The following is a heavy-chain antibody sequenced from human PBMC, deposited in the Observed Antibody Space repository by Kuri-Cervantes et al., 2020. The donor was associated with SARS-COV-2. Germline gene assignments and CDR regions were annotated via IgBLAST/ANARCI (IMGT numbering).Heavy chain of an antibody. CDR2: IRSTSVFK. Sequence: GESLKISCAASGFTFSAFTISWVRQAPGKGLEWVSSIRSTSVFKYYADSVKGRFTISRDNARDSVSLQMDSLRAEDTAIYYCARAPQGRYCSSTSCPIVWYFDLWGRGTLVTVSS. V-gene: IGHV3-21*01. CDR3: ARAPQGRYCSSTSCPIVWYFDL. J-gene: IGHJ2*01. D-gene: IGHD2-2*01. CDR1: GFTFSAFT.